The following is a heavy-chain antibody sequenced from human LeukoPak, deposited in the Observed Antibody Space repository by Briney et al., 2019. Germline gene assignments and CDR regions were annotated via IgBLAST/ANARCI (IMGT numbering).Heavy chain of an antibody. D-gene: IGHD6-19*01. CDR2: IYYSGST. Sequence: SETLSLTCTVSGGSISSYYWSWIRQPPGKGLEWIGYIYYSGSTNYNPSLKSRVTISVDTSKNQFSLKLSSVTAADTAVYYCAGAFYSSGYYGLLGHWGQGTLVTVSS. CDR1: GGSISSYY. V-gene: IGHV4-59*01. J-gene: IGHJ4*02. CDR3: AGAFYSSGYYGLLGH.